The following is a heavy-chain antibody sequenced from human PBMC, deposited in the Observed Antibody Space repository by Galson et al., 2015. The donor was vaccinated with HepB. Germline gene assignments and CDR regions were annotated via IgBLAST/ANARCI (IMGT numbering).Heavy chain of an antibody. J-gene: IGHJ5*02. V-gene: IGHV3-30*18. CDR1: GFTFSSYG. Sequence: SLRLSCAASGFTFSSYGMHWVRQAPGKGLEWVAVISYDGSNKYYADSVKGRFTISRDNSKNTLYLQMNSLRAEDTAVYYCAKDGRIAARNWFDPWGQGTLVTVSS. D-gene: IGHD6-6*01. CDR3: AKDGRIAARNWFDP. CDR2: ISYDGSNK.